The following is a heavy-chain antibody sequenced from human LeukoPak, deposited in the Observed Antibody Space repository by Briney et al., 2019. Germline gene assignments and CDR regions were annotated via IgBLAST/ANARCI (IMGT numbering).Heavy chain of an antibody. J-gene: IGHJ4*02. D-gene: IGHD4-17*01. CDR3: ARLSTVTTSFDY. CDR1: AGSITNYY. CDR2: VYYIGST. Sequence: SETLSLTCTVSAGSITNYYWSWIRQPPGKGLEWIGYVYYIGSTNYNPSLDSRVTMSLDTSKNQFSLKLSSVTAADTAVYYCARLSTVTTSFDYWGQGTLVTVSS. V-gene: IGHV4-59*12.